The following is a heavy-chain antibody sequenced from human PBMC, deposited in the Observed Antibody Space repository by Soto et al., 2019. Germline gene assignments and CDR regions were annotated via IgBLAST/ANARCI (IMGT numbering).Heavy chain of an antibody. CDR2: ISYDGSNK. CDR1: GFTFSSYG. J-gene: IGHJ4*02. Sequence: QVQLVESGGGVVQPGRSLRLSCAASGFTFSSYGMHWVRQAPGKGLEWVAVISYDGSNKYYADSVKGRFTISRDNSKNTLYLQMNSLRAEDTAVYYCAKDRGYSGYEQFDYWGQGTLVTVSS. D-gene: IGHD5-12*01. CDR3: AKDRGYSGYEQFDY. V-gene: IGHV3-30*18.